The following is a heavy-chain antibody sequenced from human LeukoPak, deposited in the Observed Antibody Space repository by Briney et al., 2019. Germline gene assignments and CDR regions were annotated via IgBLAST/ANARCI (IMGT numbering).Heavy chain of an antibody. V-gene: IGHV3-33*01. J-gene: IGHJ3*01. Sequence: GGSLRLSCAASGFTFSSYGMHWVRQAPGKGLEWVAVIWYDGSNKYYADSVKGRFTISRDNSKNTLYLQMNSLRAEDTAVHYCARATGYSGYDSPKLWGQGTMVTVSS. CDR3: ARATGYSGYDSPKL. CDR1: GFTFSSYG. D-gene: IGHD5-12*01. CDR2: IWYDGSNK.